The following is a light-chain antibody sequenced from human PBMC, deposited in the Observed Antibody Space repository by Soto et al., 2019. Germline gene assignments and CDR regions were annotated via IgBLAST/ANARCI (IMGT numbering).Light chain of an antibody. Sequence: QSVLTQPPSTSGTPGQTVTIPCFGTSSNIGGNYVFSYQHLPGTDPKNLIYRNNQRPSGVPDRFSGAKFGTSASLAISGLRAEDEADYYCATWDASLSGNIIFGGGTQLTVL. V-gene: IGLV1-47*01. J-gene: IGLJ7*01. CDR2: RNN. CDR3: ATWDASLSGNII. CDR1: SSNIGGNY.